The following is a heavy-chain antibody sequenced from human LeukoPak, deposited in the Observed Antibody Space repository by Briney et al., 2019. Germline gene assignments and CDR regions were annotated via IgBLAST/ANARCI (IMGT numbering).Heavy chain of an antibody. Sequence: ASVKVSCKASGYTFTGYYMHWVRQAPGQGLEWMGWINPNSGGTNYAQKFQGRVTMTRDTSISTAYMELSRLRSDDTAVYYCATQLGYCTNGVCYTGAWFDPWGQGTLVTVSS. D-gene: IGHD2-8*01. CDR3: ATQLGYCTNGVCYTGAWFDP. CDR2: INPNSGGT. V-gene: IGHV1-2*02. J-gene: IGHJ5*02. CDR1: GYTFTGYY.